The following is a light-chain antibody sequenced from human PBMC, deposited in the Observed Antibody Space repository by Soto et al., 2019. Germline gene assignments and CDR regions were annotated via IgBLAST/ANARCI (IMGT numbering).Light chain of an antibody. V-gene: IGLV2-14*01. CDR1: SSDIGRYNY. CDR3: TSCITANTRCV. Sequence: QSVLTQPDSVSGSPGQSITISCTGTSSDIGRYNYVSWFQQHPGKVPKLVIFEVNYRPSGVSDRFSGSKSGNTASLTITGLQAEDAADYYCTSCITANTRCVFGSGTKVTVL. CDR2: EVN. J-gene: IGLJ1*01.